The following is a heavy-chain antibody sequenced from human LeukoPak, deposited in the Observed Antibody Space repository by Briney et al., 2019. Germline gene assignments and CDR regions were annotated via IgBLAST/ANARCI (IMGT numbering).Heavy chain of an antibody. CDR1: GFTLRGYG. Sequence: QTGGSLRLSCAASGFTLRGYGMHWVRQAPGKGLEWVAFIRYDGSDKSYADSVKGLFTISRDNSENTLYLQINSLRVEDTAVYYCAKDTPTTGYHLDSWGQGTLVTVSS. CDR2: IRYDGSDK. V-gene: IGHV3-30*02. D-gene: IGHD1-1*01. CDR3: AKDTPTTGYHLDS. J-gene: IGHJ4*02.